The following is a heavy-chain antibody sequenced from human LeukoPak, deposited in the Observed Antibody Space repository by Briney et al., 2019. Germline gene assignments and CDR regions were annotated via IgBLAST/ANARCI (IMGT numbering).Heavy chain of an antibody. CDR2: IDPSDSYT. D-gene: IGHD6-19*01. Sequence: GESLKISCQASGSSFTRYWISWVRQMPGKGLEWMGRIDPSDSYTNYSPSFQGHVTISADKSISTAYLQWRSLKASGTAIYYCARTYSSGWAFFDYWGQGNMVTVSS. V-gene: IGHV5-10-1*01. CDR1: GSSFTRYW. CDR3: ARTYSSGWAFFDY. J-gene: IGHJ4*02.